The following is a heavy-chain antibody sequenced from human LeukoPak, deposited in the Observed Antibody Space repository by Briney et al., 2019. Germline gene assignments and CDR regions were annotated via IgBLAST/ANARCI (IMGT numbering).Heavy chain of an antibody. CDR3: ARDKYGSGSYSYYFDY. Sequence: QPGGSLRLSCAASGFTFSSYAMTWVRQAPGKGLEWVSTISGNSGSTYYADSVKGRFTISRENSKNTLFMQMNSLRAEDTAVYYCARDKYGSGSYSYYFDYWGQGTLVTVSS. CDR2: ISGNSGST. V-gene: IGHV3-23*01. D-gene: IGHD3-10*01. J-gene: IGHJ4*02. CDR1: GFTFSSYA.